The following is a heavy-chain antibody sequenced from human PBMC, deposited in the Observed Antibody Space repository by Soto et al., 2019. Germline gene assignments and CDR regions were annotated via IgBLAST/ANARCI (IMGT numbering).Heavy chain of an antibody. CDR3: ARATRNPVAGTFDY. V-gene: IGHV4-31*03. J-gene: IGHJ4*02. CDR1: GGSISSGGYY. D-gene: IGHD6-19*01. CDR2: IYYSGST. Sequence: PSETLSLTCTVSGGSISSGGYYWSWIRQHPGKGLEWIGYIYYSGSTYYNPSLKSRVTISVDTSKNQFSLKLSSVTAADTAVYYCARATRNPVAGTFDYWGQGTLVTVSS.